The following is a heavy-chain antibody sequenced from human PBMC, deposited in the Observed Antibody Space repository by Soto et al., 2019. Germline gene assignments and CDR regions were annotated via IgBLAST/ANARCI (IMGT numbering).Heavy chain of an antibody. V-gene: IGHV4-59*08. J-gene: IGHJ4*02. CDR3: XRHXXXXSXXYSFDS. Sequence: QVQLQESGPGLVKPSETLSLTCTVSGGSISSFYWSWIRQPPGKGLEWTGYIYSSGSTNYNPSLKSRVTMSVDTSKNQFSLKLSSVTDADTAVYYXXRHXXXXSXXYSFDSWGQGTLVTVSS. CDR1: GGSISSFY. CDR2: IYSSGST.